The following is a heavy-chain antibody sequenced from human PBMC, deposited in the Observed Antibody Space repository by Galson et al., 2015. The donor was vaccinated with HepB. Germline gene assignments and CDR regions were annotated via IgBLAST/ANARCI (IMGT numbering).Heavy chain of an antibody. V-gene: IGHV1-3*01. CDR2: INAGNGNT. CDR1: GFTFNSYG. CDR3: ARALFGIAAAGELDY. Sequence: SGFTFNSYGMHWVRQAPGQRLEWMGWINAGNGNTKYSQKFQGRVAITRDTSASTAYMELSSLRSEDTAVYYCARALFGIAAAGELDYWGQGTLVTVSS. J-gene: IGHJ4*02. D-gene: IGHD6-13*01.